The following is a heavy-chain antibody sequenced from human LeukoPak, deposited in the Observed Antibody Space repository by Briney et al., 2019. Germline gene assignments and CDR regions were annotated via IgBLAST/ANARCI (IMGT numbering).Heavy chain of an antibody. Sequence: GGSLRLSCVASGLTFRSCSMNWVRQAPGKGLEWVSSISTTSNYKYYADSLKGRFTISRDNTKNSLYLQMNSLRAEDTALYYCAREGSGVLNAFDIWGQGTMVTVSS. CDR2: ISTTSNYK. D-gene: IGHD3-10*01. CDR1: GLTFRSCS. J-gene: IGHJ3*02. V-gene: IGHV3-21*01. CDR3: AREGSGVLNAFDI.